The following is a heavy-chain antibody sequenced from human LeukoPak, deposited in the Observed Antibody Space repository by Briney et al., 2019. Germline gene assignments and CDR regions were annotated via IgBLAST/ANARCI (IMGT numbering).Heavy chain of an antibody. J-gene: IGHJ3*02. V-gene: IGHV4-4*07. D-gene: IGHD3-3*01. Sequence: PSETLSLTCTVSGGSISSYYWSWIRQPAGKGLEWIGRIYISGSTNYNPSLKSRVTMSVDTSKNQFSLKLSSVTAADTAVYYCASHYYDFWSGYPLDAFDIWGQGTMVTVSS. CDR3: ASHYYDFWSGYPLDAFDI. CDR2: IYISGST. CDR1: GGSISSYY.